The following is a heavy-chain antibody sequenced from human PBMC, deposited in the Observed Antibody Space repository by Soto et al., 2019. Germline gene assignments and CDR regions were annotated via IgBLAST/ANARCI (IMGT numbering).Heavy chain of an antibody. V-gene: IGHV4-4*02. J-gene: IGHJ4*02. Sequence: SETLSLTCAVSGDSITSSNWWSWVRQAPGKGLEWIVETYHGGATTYNPSLKSRATISVDPANNHFSLKLTSVTAADTAVYFCARDLGTGTDYWGRGTLVTVS. CDR3: ARDLGTGTDY. D-gene: IGHD1-1*01. CDR1: GDSITSSNW. CDR2: TYHGGAT.